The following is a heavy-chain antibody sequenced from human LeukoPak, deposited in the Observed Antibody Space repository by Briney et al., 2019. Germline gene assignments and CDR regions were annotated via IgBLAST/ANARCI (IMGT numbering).Heavy chain of an antibody. Sequence: GGSLRLSCAASGFTFSSYSMNWVRQAPGKGLEWVSSISISSSSIYYADLVKGRFTISRDNAKNSLYLQMNRLRDEDTAVYYCARDSGDIVETATMGSYWGQGTLVTVSS. CDR3: ARDSGDIVETATMGSY. D-gene: IGHD5-18*01. CDR1: GFTFSSYS. CDR2: ISISSSSI. V-gene: IGHV3-21*01. J-gene: IGHJ4*02.